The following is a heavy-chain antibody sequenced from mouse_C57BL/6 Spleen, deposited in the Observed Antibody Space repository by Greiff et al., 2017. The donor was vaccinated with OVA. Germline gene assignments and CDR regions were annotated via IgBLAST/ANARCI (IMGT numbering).Heavy chain of an antibody. CDR3: ARFHLLLRCMYY. V-gene: IGHV1-55*01. Sequence: QVQLKQPGAELVKPGASVKMSCKASGYTFTSYWITWVKQRPGQGLEWIGDIYPGSGSTNYTERFKSKATLTVDTSSSTAYMQLSSLTSEDSAVYYCARFHLLLRCMYYWGQGTSVTAAS. CDR1: GYTFTSYW. D-gene: IGHD1-1*01. CDR2: IYPGSGST. J-gene: IGHJ4*01.